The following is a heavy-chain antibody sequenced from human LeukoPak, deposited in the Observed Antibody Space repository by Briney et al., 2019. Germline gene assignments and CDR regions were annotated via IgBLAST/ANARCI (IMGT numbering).Heavy chain of an antibody. Sequence: ASVKVSCKASGYSFTNYYMHWVRQAPGQGLEWMGIINLIGGSTRYAQKFQGRVTMTRDTSTSTVYMEPSSLRSEDTAVYYCARESDIAVAGTGFDYWGQGTLVTVSS. CDR3: ARESDIAVAGTGFDY. V-gene: IGHV1-46*01. J-gene: IGHJ4*02. D-gene: IGHD6-19*01. CDR1: GYSFTNYY. CDR2: INLIGGST.